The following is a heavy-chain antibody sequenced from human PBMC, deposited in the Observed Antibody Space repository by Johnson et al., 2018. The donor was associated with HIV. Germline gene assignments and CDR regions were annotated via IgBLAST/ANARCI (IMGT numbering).Heavy chain of an antibody. CDR2: IYSGGST. V-gene: IGHV3-66*03. Sequence: VQLVESGGGLIQPGGSLRLSCAASGFTVSSNYMSWVRQAPGKGLEWVSVIYSGGSTYYADSVKGRFTISRDNSKNTLYLQMNSLRAEETAVYYCAKGQSSGYPKDAFDIWGQGTMVTVSS. J-gene: IGHJ3*02. CDR1: GFTVSSNY. D-gene: IGHD3-22*01. CDR3: AKGQSSGYPKDAFDI.